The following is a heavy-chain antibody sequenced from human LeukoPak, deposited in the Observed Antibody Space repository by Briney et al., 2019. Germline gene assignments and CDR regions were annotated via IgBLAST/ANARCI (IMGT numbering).Heavy chain of an antibody. CDR2: INPSGGST. V-gene: IGHV1-46*01. CDR3: AREMLLGATTDPNDAFDI. CDR1: GYTFTGYY. Sequence: GASVKVSCKASGYTFTGYYMHWVRQAPGQGLEWMGIINPSGGSTSYAQKFQGRVTMTRDMSTSTVYMELSSLRSEDTAVYYCAREMLLGATTDPNDAFDIWGQGTMVTVSS. D-gene: IGHD1-26*01. J-gene: IGHJ3*02.